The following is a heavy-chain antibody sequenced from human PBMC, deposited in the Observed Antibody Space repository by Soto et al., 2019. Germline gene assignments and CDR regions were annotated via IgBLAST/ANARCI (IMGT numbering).Heavy chain of an antibody. CDR2: INTNGGSR. CDR3: ARSSSSGDV. D-gene: IGHD2-2*01. Sequence: PXVSLRLSCAASGFTFSSYVMNWVRQAPGTGLEWVSSINTNGGSRYYADSVRGRFTISRDNAKNSLYLQMDSLRDDDTARYYCARSSSSGDVCGQRTTVTVSS. V-gene: IGHV3-21*01. J-gene: IGHJ6*02. CDR1: GFTFSSYV.